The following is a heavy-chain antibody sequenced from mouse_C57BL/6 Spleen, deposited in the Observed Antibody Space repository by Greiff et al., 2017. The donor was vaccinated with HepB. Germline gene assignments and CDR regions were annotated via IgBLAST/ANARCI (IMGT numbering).Heavy chain of an antibody. J-gene: IGHJ2*01. CDR1: GYTFTSYG. V-gene: IGHV1-81*01. CDR2: IYPRSGNT. Sequence: VKLVESGAELARPGASVKLSCKASGYTFTSYGISWVKQRTGQGLEWIGEIYPRSGNTYYNEKFKGKATLTADKSSSTAYMELRSLTSEDSAVYFCARGGFITTVGGYFDYWGQGTTLTVSS. CDR3: ARGGFITTVGGYFDY. D-gene: IGHD1-1*01.